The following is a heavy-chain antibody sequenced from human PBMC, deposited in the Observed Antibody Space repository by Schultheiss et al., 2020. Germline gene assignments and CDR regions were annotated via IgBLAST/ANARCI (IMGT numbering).Heavy chain of an antibody. J-gene: IGHJ5*02. Sequence: GGSLRLSCAASGFAVSDSYMSWVRQAAGKGLEWVSTIYSGGSTYYADFAQGRFTISRDNSKNTLYLQMNSLRAEDTAVYYCAKDRYGGGDYGWFDPWGQGTLVTVAS. CDR1: GFAVSDSY. CDR3: AKDRYGGGDYGWFDP. V-gene: IGHV3-53*05. CDR2: IYSGGST. D-gene: IGHD4-17*01.